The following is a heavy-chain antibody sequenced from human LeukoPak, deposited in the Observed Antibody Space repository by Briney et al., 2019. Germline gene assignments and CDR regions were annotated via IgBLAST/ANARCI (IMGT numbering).Heavy chain of an antibody. V-gene: IGHV3-7*01. CDR2: IMKDGNEK. Sequence: GGTLRLSCAASGFTFSDYWMNWIRQAPGKGLEWVARIMKDGNEKYYVESIKGRFTISRDNAKNALYLQMNGLRAEDTGVYYCARGHLDPWGQGTLVTVSS. J-gene: IGHJ5*02. CDR3: ARGHLDP. CDR1: GFTFSDYW.